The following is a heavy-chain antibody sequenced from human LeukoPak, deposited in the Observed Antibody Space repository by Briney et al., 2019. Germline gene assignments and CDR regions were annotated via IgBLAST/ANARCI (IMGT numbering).Heavy chain of an antibody. V-gene: IGHV3-30*04. CDR1: GFTFSSYA. Sequence: PGGSLRLSCAASGFTFSSYAMHWVRQAPGKGLEWVAVISYDGSNKYYADSVKGRFTISRDNSKNTLYLQMNSLRAEDTAVYYCAGGPDTAMVLNAFDIWGQGTMVTVSS. D-gene: IGHD5-18*01. J-gene: IGHJ3*02. CDR2: ISYDGSNK. CDR3: AGGPDTAMVLNAFDI.